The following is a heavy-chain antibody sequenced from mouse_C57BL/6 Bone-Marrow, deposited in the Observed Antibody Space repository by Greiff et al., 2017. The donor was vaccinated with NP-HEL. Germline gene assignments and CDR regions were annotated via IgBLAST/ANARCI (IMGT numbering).Heavy chain of an antibody. V-gene: IGHV1-9*01. D-gene: IGHD1-1*01. Sequence: QVQLQQSGAELMKPGASVKLSCKATGYTFTGYWIEWVKQRPGHGLEWIGEILPGSGSTNYNEKFKGKATFTADTSSNTAYMQLSSLTTEDSAIYYCASLFYYYGSSYDYFDYWGQGTTLTVSS. CDR3: ASLFYYYGSSYDYFDY. J-gene: IGHJ2*01. CDR2: ILPGSGST. CDR1: GYTFTGYW.